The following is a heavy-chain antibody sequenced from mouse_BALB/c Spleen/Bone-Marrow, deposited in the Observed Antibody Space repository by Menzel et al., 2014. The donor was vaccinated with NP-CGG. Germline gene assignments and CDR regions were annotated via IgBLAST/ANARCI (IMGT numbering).Heavy chain of an antibody. CDR2: ILPGSAST. J-gene: IGHJ3*01. V-gene: IGHV1-9*01. CDR3: ARRVPFAY. CDR1: GYTFSSYW. Sequence: QVQLQQSGAELMKPGASVKISCKATGYTFSSYWIEWVKQRPGHGLEWIGEILPGSASTNYNEKFKGKATFTADTSSNTAYMQLSSLTSEDSAVYYCARRVPFAYWGQGTLVTVSA.